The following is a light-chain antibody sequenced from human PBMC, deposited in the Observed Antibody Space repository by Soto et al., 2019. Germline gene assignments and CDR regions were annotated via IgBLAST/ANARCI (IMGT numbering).Light chain of an antibody. V-gene: IGKV3-20*01. CDR3: QQYGSSPPWT. CDR1: QSVSRSY. J-gene: IGKJ1*01. Sequence: EIVLTQSPGTLSLSPGERATLSCRAIQSVSRSYLAWYQQKPGQAPRLLIYGASTRATGIPARFSGSGSGTEFTLTISSLQSEDFAVYYCQQYGSSPPWTFGQGTMVDIK. CDR2: GAS.